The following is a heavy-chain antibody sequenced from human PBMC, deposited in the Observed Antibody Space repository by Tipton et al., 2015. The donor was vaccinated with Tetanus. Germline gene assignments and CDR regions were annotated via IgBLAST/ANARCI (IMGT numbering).Heavy chain of an antibody. V-gene: IGHV3-33*01. CDR1: GFIFSSYG. Sequence: SLRLSCAASGFIFSSYGIHWVRQAPGKGLEWVAVSWYDGTDKYYADSGKGRFTISRDNSKNTLYLQMNSLRAEDTAVYYCAREADCSGGSCFSGDFDNWGQGTQVIVSS. CDR2: SWYDGTDK. D-gene: IGHD2-15*01. CDR3: AREADCSGGSCFSGDFDN. J-gene: IGHJ4*02.